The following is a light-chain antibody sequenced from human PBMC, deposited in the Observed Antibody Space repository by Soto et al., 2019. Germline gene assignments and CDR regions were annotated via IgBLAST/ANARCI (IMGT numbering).Light chain of an antibody. J-gene: IGKJ5*01. V-gene: IGKV3D-11*02. CDR1: QSINTY. CDR3: QQRRSWQVT. Sequence: ENVLTQSPATLSLSPGEGATLSCMASQSINTYLAWYQQKPGQAPRLLIYDASKRATGIPARFSGSGSGTNFTLTISSLEPEDFAVYYCQQRRSWQVTFGQGTRLEN. CDR2: DAS.